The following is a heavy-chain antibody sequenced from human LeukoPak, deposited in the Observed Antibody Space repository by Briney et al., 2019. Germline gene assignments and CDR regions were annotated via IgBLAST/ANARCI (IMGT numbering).Heavy chain of an antibody. D-gene: IGHD3-16*01. Sequence: PGGSLRLSCAASGFTFSSYAMSWVRQAPGKGLEWVSAISGSGGSTYYADSVKGRFTISRDNSKNTVYVRMERLRVEDTAIYYCTKAVGGGRDAYDIWGQETMVTVSS. J-gene: IGHJ3*02. CDR3: TKAVGGGRDAYDI. V-gene: IGHV3-23*01. CDR1: GFTFSSYA. CDR2: ISGSGGST.